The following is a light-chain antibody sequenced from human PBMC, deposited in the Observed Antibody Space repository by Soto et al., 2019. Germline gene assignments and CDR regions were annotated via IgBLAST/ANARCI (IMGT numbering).Light chain of an antibody. CDR1: QSVSSY. Sequence: EIVLTQSPATLSLSPGERATLSCRASQSVSSYLAWYQQKPGQAPRLLIYDASNRATGIPARFSGSGSGTDFTLTISSLEPEDFAVYYCQQHSNGSPITFGQGTRLEIK. J-gene: IGKJ5*01. CDR2: DAS. V-gene: IGKV3-11*01. CDR3: QQHSNGSPIT.